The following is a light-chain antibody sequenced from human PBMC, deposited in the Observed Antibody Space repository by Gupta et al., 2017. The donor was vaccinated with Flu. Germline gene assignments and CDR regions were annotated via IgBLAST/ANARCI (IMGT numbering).Light chain of an antibody. Sequence: QSALTQPASVSGSPGQSITISCTGSSSDIGGYNYVSWYQHEPGKAPKLMIYEVSKRPAGVANRFSGSKSGNTASLTTFGSQQEDEAHYYCSSYTSGSTVVFGGGTKLTVL. CDR2: EVS. CDR3: SSYTSGSTVV. CDR1: SSDIGGYNY. V-gene: IGLV2-14*01. J-gene: IGLJ2*01.